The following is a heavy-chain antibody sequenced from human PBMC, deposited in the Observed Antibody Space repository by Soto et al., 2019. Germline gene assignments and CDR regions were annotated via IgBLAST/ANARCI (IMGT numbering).Heavy chain of an antibody. V-gene: IGHV4-39*07. CDR3: AREDNYYDSSGHWESNWFEP. J-gene: IGHJ5*02. CDR2: INHSGST. CDR1: GGSISSGGYY. D-gene: IGHD3-22*01. Sequence: PSETLSLTCTVSGGSISSGGYYWSWIRQPPGKGLEWIGEINHSGSTNYNPSLKSRVTISVDTSKNQFSLKLSSVTAADTAVYYCAREDNYYDSSGHWESNWFEPWGQGTLVTVSS.